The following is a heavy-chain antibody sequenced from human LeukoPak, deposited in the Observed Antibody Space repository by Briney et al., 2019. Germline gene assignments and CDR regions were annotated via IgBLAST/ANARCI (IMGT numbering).Heavy chain of an antibody. Sequence: SETLSLTCTVSGGSISSGAYYWNWIRQHPGKGLEWIGYIYYSGSTYNPSLKSRLTISVDTSKNQFSLKMSSVTAADTAVYYCARSGSGSPLFWFDPWGQGTLVTVSS. D-gene: IGHD3-10*01. CDR2: IYYSGST. CDR1: GGSISSGAYY. V-gene: IGHV4-31*03. CDR3: ARSGSGSPLFWFDP. J-gene: IGHJ5*02.